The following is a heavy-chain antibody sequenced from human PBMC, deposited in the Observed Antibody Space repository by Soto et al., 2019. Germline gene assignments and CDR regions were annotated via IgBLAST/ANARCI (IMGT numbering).Heavy chain of an antibody. CDR2: ISGSGGST. D-gene: IGHD1-7*01. J-gene: IGHJ4*02. CDR1: GFTFSSYA. Sequence: EVQLLESGRGLVQPGGSLRLSCAASGFTFSSYAMSWVRQAPGKGLEWVSAISGSGGSTYYADSVKGRFTISRDNSKNTLYLQMNSLRAEDTAVYYCAKDHLGNWNYGSGDYWGQGTLVTVSS. V-gene: IGHV3-23*01. CDR3: AKDHLGNWNYGSGDY.